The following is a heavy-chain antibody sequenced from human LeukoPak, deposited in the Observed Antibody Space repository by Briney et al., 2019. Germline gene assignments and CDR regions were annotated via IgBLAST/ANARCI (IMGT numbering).Heavy chain of an antibody. Sequence: PGGSLRLSCAASGFTFSTNWMYWVRQAPGKGLVWVSRINSDGRSMGYADSVKGRFTISRDNAYNTLYLQMNSLRAEDTALYYSASGGRVGDIFDIWGQGTMVRVSS. CDR2: INSDGRSM. CDR3: ASGGRVGDIFDI. J-gene: IGHJ3*02. V-gene: IGHV3-74*01. D-gene: IGHD2-15*01. CDR1: GFTFSTNW.